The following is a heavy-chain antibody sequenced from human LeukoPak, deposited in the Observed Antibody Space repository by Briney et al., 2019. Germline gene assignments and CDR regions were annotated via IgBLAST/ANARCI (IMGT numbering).Heavy chain of an antibody. V-gene: IGHV1-69*13. CDR3: ARAYSSGWPYYYYGMDV. J-gene: IGHJ6*02. CDR2: IIPIFGTA. D-gene: IGHD6-19*01. Sequence: SVKVSCKASGGAFSSYAISWVRQAPGQGLEWMGGIIPIFGTANYAQKFQGRVTITADESTSTAYMELSSLRSEDTAVYYCARAYSSGWPYYYYGMDVWGQGTTVTVSS. CDR1: GGAFSSYA.